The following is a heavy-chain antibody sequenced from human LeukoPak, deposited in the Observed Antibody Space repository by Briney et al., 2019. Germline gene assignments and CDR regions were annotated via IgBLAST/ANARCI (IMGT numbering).Heavy chain of an antibody. CDR2: VHIRGNT. Sequence: SQTLSLTCTVSGDSISSSDYSWNWIRQPAGKGLEWIGRVHIRGNTDCNPSLKSRVTISVDTSKNQFSLNLTSVTAADTAVYYCARARQTDLFDYWGQGTLVTVSS. J-gene: IGHJ4*02. V-gene: IGHV4-61*02. CDR3: ARARQTDLFDY. CDR1: GDSISSSDYS.